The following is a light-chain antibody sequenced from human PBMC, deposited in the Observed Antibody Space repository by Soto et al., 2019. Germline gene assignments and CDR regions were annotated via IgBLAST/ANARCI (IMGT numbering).Light chain of an antibody. CDR2: GAS. J-gene: IGKJ4*01. CDR1: QSISNY. V-gene: IGKV1-39*01. Sequence: DIQMTQSPFSLPASVGDRVNITCRASQSISNYLNWYQQKPGRAPSLLIHGASSLQGGVPSRFSGSGSGTDFTLTISSLQPEDFTTYYWHQTYSAPLTFGGGTKVEI. CDR3: HQTYSAPLT.